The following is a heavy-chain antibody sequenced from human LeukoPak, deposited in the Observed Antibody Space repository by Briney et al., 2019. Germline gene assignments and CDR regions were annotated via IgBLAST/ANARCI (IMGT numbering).Heavy chain of an antibody. V-gene: IGHV4-31*03. CDR3: ARERVVVADTNVHYYYGMDV. J-gene: IGHJ6*02. CDR1: GGSINNRNYF. Sequence: PSQTLSLTCTVSGGSINNRNYFWSWIRQHPGKGLEWIGYIYYSGSTYYNPSLKSRVTISVDTSKNQFSLKLSSVTAADTAVYYCARERVVVADTNVHYYYGMDVWGQGTTVTVSS. D-gene: IGHD2-15*01. CDR2: IYYSGST.